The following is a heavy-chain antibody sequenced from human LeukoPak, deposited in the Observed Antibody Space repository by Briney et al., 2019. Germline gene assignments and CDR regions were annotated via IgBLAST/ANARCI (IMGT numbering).Heavy chain of an antibody. CDR2: INPNSGGT. J-gene: IGHJ4*02. CDR1: GGTFSSYA. D-gene: IGHD3-10*01. V-gene: IGHV1-2*02. Sequence: VASVKVSFKASGGTFSSYAISWVRQAPGQGLEWMGWINPNSGGTNYAQKFQGRVTMTRDTSISTAYVELSRLRSDDTAVYYCARHYGSGTYSVYWGQGTLVTVSS. CDR3: ARHYGSGTYSVY.